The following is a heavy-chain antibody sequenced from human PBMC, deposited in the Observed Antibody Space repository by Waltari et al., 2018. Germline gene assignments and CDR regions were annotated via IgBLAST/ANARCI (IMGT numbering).Heavy chain of an antibody. V-gene: IGHV4-61*09. CDR1: GGSISSGSYY. Sequence: QVQLQESGPGLVKPSQTLSLTCTVSGGSISSGSYYWSWIRQPAGKGLEWIVYIYTSGSTNYNPSLKSRVTISVDTSKNQFSLKLSSVTAADTAVYYCASNPSMTTVTTAYWYFDLWGRGTLVTVSS. J-gene: IGHJ2*01. CDR2: IYTSGST. CDR3: ASNPSMTTVTTAYWYFDL. D-gene: IGHD4-4*01.